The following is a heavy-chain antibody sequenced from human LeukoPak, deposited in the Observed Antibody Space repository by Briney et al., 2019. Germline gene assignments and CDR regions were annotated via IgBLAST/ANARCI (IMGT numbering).Heavy chain of an antibody. V-gene: IGHV3-30*18. D-gene: IGHD2-2*01. CDR2: ISNDGSNK. CDR1: GFTFSSYG. Sequence: GRSLRLSCAASGFTFSSYGMHWVRQAPGKGLEWVAVISNDGSNKYYTDAVKGRFTISRDNSKNTLYLQMNSLRAEDTAVYYCAKDLKGRIVVAPAAMYYYYGMDVWGKGTPVTVSA. J-gene: IGHJ6*04. CDR3: AKDLKGRIVVAPAAMYYYYGMDV.